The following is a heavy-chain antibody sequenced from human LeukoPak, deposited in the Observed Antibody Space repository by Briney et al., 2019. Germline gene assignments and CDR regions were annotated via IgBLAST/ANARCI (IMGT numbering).Heavy chain of an antibody. CDR3: ARDNVAGTIDY. Sequence: PGGSLRLSCAASGFTLSSYWMSWVRQAPGKGLEWVANIKQDGSEKYYVDSVKGRFTISRDNAKNSLYLQMNSLRAEDTAVYYCARDNVAGTIDYWGQGTLVTVSS. V-gene: IGHV3-7*01. CDR1: GFTLSSYW. D-gene: IGHD6-19*01. CDR2: IKQDGSEK. J-gene: IGHJ4*02.